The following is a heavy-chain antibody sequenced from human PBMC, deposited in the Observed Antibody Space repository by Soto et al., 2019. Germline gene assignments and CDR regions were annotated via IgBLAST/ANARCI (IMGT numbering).Heavy chain of an antibody. CDR2: ISGSGGST. D-gene: IGHD4-17*01. J-gene: IGHJ1*01. CDR1: GFTFSSYA. Sequence: EVQLLESGVGLVQPGGSLRLSCAASGFTFSSYAMSWVRQAPGKGLEWVSAISGSGGSTYYADSVKGRFTISRDNSKNTLYLQMNSLRAEDTAVYYCAKVRGYGDHYFQHWGQGTLVTVSS. V-gene: IGHV3-23*01. CDR3: AKVRGYGDHYFQH.